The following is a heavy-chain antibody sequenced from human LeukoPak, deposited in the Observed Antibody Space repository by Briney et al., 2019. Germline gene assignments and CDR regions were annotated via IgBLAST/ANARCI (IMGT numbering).Heavy chain of an antibody. CDR1: GASITNNKYF. CDR2: INHRGST. CDR3: ASGGWYRGY. V-gene: IGHV4-39*02. Sequence: SETLSLTCAVSGASITNNKYFWGWVRQTPGKGLEWIGEINHRGSTNYNPSLESRVTISVDTSKNHFSLDLASVTAADTAVYYCASGGWYRGYWGQGTLVTVSS. D-gene: IGHD2-15*01. J-gene: IGHJ4*02.